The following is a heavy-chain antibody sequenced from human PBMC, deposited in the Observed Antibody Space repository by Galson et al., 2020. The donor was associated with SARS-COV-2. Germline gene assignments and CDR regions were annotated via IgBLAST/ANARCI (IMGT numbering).Heavy chain of an antibody. Sequence: GGSLRLSCAASGFTVSSNYMSWVRQAPGKGLEWVSVIYSGGSTYYADSVKGRFTISRDNSKNTLYLQMNSLRAEDTAVYYCARSGSGYDGFDPWGQGTLVTVSS. D-gene: IGHD3-10*01. CDR2: IYSGGST. CDR1: GFTVSSNY. CDR3: ARSGSGYDGFDP. J-gene: IGHJ5*02. V-gene: IGHV3-53*01.